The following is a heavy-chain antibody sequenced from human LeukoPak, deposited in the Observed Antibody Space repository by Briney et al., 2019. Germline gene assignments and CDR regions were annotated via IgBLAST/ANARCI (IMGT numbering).Heavy chain of an antibody. CDR2: INSNSDTV. CDR3: AKVPLENCGGDCSTSPLVDY. V-gene: IGHV3-48*04. Sequence: GGSLRLSCAASGFTFRTYGMNWVRQAPGKGLEWISYINSNSDTVHYSNSVEGRFTISRDNAKNSLYLQMNSLRAEDTAMYYCAKVPLENCGGDCSTSPLVDYWGQGTLVTVSS. J-gene: IGHJ4*02. CDR1: GFTFRTYG. D-gene: IGHD2-21*02.